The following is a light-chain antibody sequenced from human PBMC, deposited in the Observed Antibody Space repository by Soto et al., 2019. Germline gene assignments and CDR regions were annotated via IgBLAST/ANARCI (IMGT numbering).Light chain of an antibody. J-gene: IGKJ2*01. V-gene: IGKV1-39*01. CDR1: QSIGSY. CDR2: GAS. CDR3: QQSYSTLMYT. Sequence: DIQLTQSPSSLSASIGDRVTITCRASQSIGSYLSWYQHKQGKAPKLRIFGASYLKGGVPSRFSGSGSGTDFTLTITSLDPEDFATYYCQQSYSTLMYTFGQGTKLEIK.